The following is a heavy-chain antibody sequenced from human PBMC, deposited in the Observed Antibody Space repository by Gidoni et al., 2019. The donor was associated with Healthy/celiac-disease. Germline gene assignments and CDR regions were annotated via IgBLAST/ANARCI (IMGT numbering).Heavy chain of an antibody. Sequence: QVQLQQWGAGLLKPSETLSLTCPVYGGSFSGYYWSWVRQPPGKGLEWIGELNHSGSTNYNPSLKSRVTISVDTSKNQFSLKLSSVTAADTAVYYCARGYGSGSYYGIPLIFDYWGQGTLVTVSS. D-gene: IGHD3-10*01. V-gene: IGHV4-34*01. CDR2: LNHSGST. CDR1: GGSFSGYY. J-gene: IGHJ4*02. CDR3: ARGYGSGSYYGIPLIFDY.